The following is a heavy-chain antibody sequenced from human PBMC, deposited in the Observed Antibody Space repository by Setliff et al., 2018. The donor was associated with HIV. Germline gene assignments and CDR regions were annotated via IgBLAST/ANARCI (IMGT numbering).Heavy chain of an antibody. CDR1: GYSFTDYY. CDR3: ATDLYGGLFDY. CDR2: VDPEDGET. V-gene: IGHV1-69-2*01. J-gene: IGHJ4*01. Sequence: PGASVKVSCKASGYSFTDYYMHWVRQAPGKGLEWMGRVDPEDGETIYAEKFQGRVTITADTSTDTAYMELSSLRSEDTAVYYCATDLYGGLFDYWGHGTQVTVSS. D-gene: IGHD4-17*01.